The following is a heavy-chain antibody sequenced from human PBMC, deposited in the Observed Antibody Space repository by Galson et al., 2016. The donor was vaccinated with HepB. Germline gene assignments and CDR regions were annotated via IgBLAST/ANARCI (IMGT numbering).Heavy chain of an antibody. J-gene: IGHJ4*02. CDR3: ARDSSIAAAGVLDY. CDR1: GFTFSSYG. Sequence: SLRLSCAASGFTFSSYGMHWVRQAPGKGLEWVAVIWYDGGNKYYADSVKGRFTISRDNSKNTPYLQMNSLRAEDTAVYYCARDSSIAAAGVLDYWGQGALVIVSS. V-gene: IGHV3-33*01. CDR2: IWYDGGNK. D-gene: IGHD6-13*01.